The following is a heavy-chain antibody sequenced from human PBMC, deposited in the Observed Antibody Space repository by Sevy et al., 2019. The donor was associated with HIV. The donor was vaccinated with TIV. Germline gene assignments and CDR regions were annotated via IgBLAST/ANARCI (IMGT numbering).Heavy chain of an antibody. V-gene: IGHV3-15*01. Sequence: GGSLRLSCAASGLSFSNAWMAWVRQAPGKGLEWVGRIRSKTGGGTTDFAALAKGKFTISIDDPQNSLYLQMNSVKTEDKAVYYCAIDHRRDGMIVGPFETWGQGTLVTVSS. CDR3: AIDHRRDGMIVGPFET. J-gene: IGHJ4*02. CDR1: GLSFSNAW. CDR2: IRSKTGGGTT. D-gene: IGHD1-26*01.